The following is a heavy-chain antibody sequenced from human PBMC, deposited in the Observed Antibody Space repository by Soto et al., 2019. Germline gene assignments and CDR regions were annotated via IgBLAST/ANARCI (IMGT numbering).Heavy chain of an antibody. CDR1: GGSISSGGYY. D-gene: IGHD4-17*01. J-gene: IGHJ4*02. CDR3: ARASYGGNSAFDY. CDR2: IYYIGST. V-gene: IGHV4-31*03. Sequence: QVQLQESGPGLVKPSQTLSLTCTVSGGSISSGGYYWSWIRQHPGKGLEWIGYIYYIGSTYYNPSLKSRVTISVDTSKNQFPLKLSSVTAADTAVYYCARASYGGNSAFDYWGQGTLVTVSS.